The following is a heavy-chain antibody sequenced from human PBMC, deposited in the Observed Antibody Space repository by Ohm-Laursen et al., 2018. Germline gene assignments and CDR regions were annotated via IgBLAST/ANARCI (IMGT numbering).Heavy chain of an antibody. V-gene: IGHV3-23*01. J-gene: IGHJ4*02. CDR2: VTGSGRTT. Sequence: SLRLSCAASGFTFSGYAMSWVRQAPGKGPEWVSVVTGSGRTTYYRDSVKGRFTISRDNSKNTLYLQMNSLRAEDTAVYYCAKVGTFYYDSSGYSHWGQGTLVTVSS. CDR1: GFTFSGYA. CDR3: AKVGTFYYDSSGYSH. D-gene: IGHD3-22*01.